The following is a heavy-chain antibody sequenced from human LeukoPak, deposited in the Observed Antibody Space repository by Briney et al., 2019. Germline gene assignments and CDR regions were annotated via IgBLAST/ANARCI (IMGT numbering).Heavy chain of an antibody. Sequence: GGSLRLSCAASGFTFDDYGMSWVRQGPGKGLEWVSGINWNGGRTGYADSVKGGFTISRDNAKNSLYLQMNSLGAEDTALYYCARDRFLRRPEPADYWGQGTLVTVSS. CDR2: INWNGGRT. CDR1: GFTFDDYG. J-gene: IGHJ4*02. CDR3: ARDRFLRRPEPADY. V-gene: IGHV3-20*04. D-gene: IGHD1-14*01.